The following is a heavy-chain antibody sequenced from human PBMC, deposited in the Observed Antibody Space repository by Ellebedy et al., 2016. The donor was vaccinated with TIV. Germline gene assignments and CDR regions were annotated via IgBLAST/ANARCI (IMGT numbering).Heavy chain of an antibody. CDR1: GFSISPYW. CDR2: ISHSSLTI. V-gene: IGHV3-48*02. J-gene: IGHJ3*02. D-gene: IGHD7-27*01. Sequence: GESLKISCSASGFSISPYWMDWVRQAPGKGLEWVAYISHSSLTIYYADSVKGRFTVSRDNAKNSLYLQMSSLRDDDTAIYFCARDMAWGNERVNDALDIWGQGTMVTVSP. CDR3: ARDMAWGNERVNDALDI.